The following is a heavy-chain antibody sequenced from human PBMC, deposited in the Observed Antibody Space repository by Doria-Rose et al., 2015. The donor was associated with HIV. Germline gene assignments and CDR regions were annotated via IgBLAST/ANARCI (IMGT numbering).Heavy chain of an antibody. Sequence: EVQLVESGGGLVRPGGPLRLSCATSGFTFSGHRINWVRQAPGKGLEWVSSISSTSAYINYADSVRGRFTISRDNARNSLYLQMDSLRAEDTAIYYCATGVTLDYWGQGTLVTVSS. V-gene: IGHV3-21*01. CDR3: ATGVTLDY. CDR1: GFTFSGHR. CDR2: ISSTSAYI. J-gene: IGHJ4*02. D-gene: IGHD3-10*01.